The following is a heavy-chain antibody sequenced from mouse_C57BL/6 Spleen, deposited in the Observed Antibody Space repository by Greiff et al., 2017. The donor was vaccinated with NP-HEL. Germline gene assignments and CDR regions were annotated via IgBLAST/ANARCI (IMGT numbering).Heavy chain of an antibody. CDR2: INPNNGGT. CDR3: ANLRGGDY. D-gene: IGHD1-1*02. CDR1: GYTFTDYN. Sequence: EVKLMESGPELVKPGASVKMSCKASGYTFTDYNMHWVKQSPGKSLEWIGYINPNNGGTSYNQKFKGKATLTVNKSSSTAYMELRSLTSEDSAVYYCANLRGGDYWGQGTTLTVSS. V-gene: IGHV1-22*01. J-gene: IGHJ2*01.